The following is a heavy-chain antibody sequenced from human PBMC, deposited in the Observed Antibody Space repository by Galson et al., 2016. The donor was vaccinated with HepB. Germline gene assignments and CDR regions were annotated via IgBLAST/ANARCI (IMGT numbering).Heavy chain of an antibody. CDR3: ARETRRNYYDSSDWFDP. CDR2: ISSRSSYI. V-gene: IGHV3-21*01. Sequence: SLRLSCAVSGFTFNSYTMNWVRQAPGKGLEWVSSISSRSSYIYYADSVKGRFTISRDNAKNSLFLQMNSLRVEDTAVYYCARETRRNYYDSSDWFDPWGQGTLVTVSS. D-gene: IGHD3-22*01. CDR1: GFTFNSYT. J-gene: IGHJ5*02.